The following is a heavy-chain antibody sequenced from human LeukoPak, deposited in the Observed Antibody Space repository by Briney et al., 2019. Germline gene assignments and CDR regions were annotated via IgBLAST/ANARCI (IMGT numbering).Heavy chain of an antibody. D-gene: IGHD3-10*01. V-gene: IGHV4-59*08. J-gene: IGHJ4*02. CDR3: ATGSGSYYKPFDY. Sequence: SETLSLTCTVSGGSISSYYWSWIRQPPGKGLEWVGYIFYSGITNYNPSLSLKSRVTISVDTSKNQFSLKLSSVTAADTAVYYCATGSGSYYKPFDYWGQGTLVTVSS. CDR2: IFYSGIT. CDR1: GGSISSYY.